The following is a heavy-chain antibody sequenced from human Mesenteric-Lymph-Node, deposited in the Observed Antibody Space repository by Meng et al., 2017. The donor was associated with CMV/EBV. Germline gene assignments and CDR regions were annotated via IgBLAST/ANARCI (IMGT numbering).Heavy chain of an antibody. J-gene: IGHJ4*02. Sequence: GESLKISCVASGFTFKIYWMHWVRQAPGKGLVWVSRINTDGSTTTYADSVKGRFTISRDNAKNSLYLLMNSLRAEDTALYYCAKDWGPTVVTQGVDYWGQGTLVTVSS. D-gene: IGHD4-23*01. V-gene: IGHV3-74*01. CDR2: INTDGSTT. CDR3: AKDWGPTVVTQGVDY. CDR1: GFTFKIYW.